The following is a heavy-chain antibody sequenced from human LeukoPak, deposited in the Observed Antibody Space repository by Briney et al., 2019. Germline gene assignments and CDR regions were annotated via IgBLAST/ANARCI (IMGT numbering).Heavy chain of an antibody. V-gene: IGHV3-7*01. J-gene: IGHJ6*02. CDR2: MNQDGSEI. D-gene: IGHD3-16*01. CDR1: GFTFSDCW. Sequence: GGSLRLSCAASGFTFSDCWMSWVRQAPGKGLEWVANMNQDGSEINYVHSMKGRFTISRDNARNSLYLQMNSLRAEDTAAYYCARDGIVIRFGGQDVWGQGTTVTVS. CDR3: ARDGIVIRFGGQDV.